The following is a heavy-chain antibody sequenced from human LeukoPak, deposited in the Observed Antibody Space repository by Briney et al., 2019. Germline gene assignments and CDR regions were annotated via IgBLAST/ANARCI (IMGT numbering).Heavy chain of an antibody. Sequence: GGSLRLSCAASGFTFNYYAMSWVRQAPGKGLEWVSAITGIGGTTYYADSAKGRFTISRDNSKNTVYLQMNRLRAQDTAVYYCAKRASYYFDYWGQGTLVTVSS. CDR3: AKRASYYFDY. V-gene: IGHV3-23*01. CDR1: GFTFNYYA. CDR2: ITGIGGTT. D-gene: IGHD1-26*01. J-gene: IGHJ4*02.